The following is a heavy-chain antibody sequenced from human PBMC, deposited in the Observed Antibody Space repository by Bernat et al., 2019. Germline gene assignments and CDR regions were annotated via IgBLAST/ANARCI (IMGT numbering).Heavy chain of an antibody. Sequence: EVQLVESGGDLVQPGGSLRLSCAAPGFTVSNNHVSWVRQAPGKGREWVSFIHNSGTTHYADSVKGRFTISRDNSKNTVYLQMNSVRVEDTAVYYCMGYGGNSVWGQGTLVTVSS. CDR1: GFTVSNNH. J-gene: IGHJ4*02. D-gene: IGHD4-23*01. CDR3: MGYGGNSV. CDR2: IHNSGTT. V-gene: IGHV3-66*01.